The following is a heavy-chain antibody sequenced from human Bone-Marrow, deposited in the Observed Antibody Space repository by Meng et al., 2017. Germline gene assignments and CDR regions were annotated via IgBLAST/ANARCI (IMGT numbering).Heavy chain of an antibody. V-gene: IGHV1-3*01. Sequence: ASVKVSCKASGYTFTSYAMHWVRQAPGQRLEWMGWINAGNGNTKYSQKFQGRVTITRDTSASTAYMELSSLRSEDTAVYYCARGGTIFGVVIINLYYYYGMDVWGQGTMVTVSS. D-gene: IGHD3-3*01. CDR2: INAGNGNT. J-gene: IGHJ6*02. CDR3: ARGGTIFGVVIINLYYYYGMDV. CDR1: GYTFTSYA.